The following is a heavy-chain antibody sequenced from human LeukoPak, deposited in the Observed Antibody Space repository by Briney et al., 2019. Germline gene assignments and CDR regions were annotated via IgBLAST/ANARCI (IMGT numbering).Heavy chain of an antibody. D-gene: IGHD5-24*01. CDR2: ISSSGSTI. V-gene: IGHV3-48*03. CDR1: AFTFSSYE. J-gene: IGHJ4*02. CDR3: ARVEMATIGVDY. Sequence: GGSLRPSCAASAFTFSSYEMNWVRQAPGKGLEWVSYISSSGSTIYYADSVKGRFTISRDNAKNSLYLQMNSLRAEDTAVYYCARVEMATIGVDYWGQGTLVTVSS.